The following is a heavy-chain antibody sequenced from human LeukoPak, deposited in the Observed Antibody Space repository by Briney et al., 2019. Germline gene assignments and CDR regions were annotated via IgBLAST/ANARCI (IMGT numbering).Heavy chain of an antibody. V-gene: IGHV3-64*01. CDR3: ARLYCSCTSCLFDY. D-gene: IGHD2-2*01. Sequence: GGSLRLSCAASGFTFISYAMHWVRQAPGKGLEYVSAISSNGGSTYYAKSVKGRFTISRDNSKNTLYLQMGSLRVEDMAVYYCARLYCSCTSCLFDYWGQGTLVTVSS. J-gene: IGHJ4*02. CDR2: ISSNGGST. CDR1: GFTFISYA.